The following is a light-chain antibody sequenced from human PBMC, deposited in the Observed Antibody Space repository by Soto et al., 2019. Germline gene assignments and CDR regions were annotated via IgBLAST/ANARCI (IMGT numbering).Light chain of an antibody. V-gene: IGLV2-14*01. CDR2: DVS. CDR1: SSDVGGYNY. CDR3: SSFTSSSTRV. Sequence: QSALTQPASVSGSPGQSITISCTGTSSDVGGYNYVSWYQQHPDKAPKLMIYDVSNRPSGVSNRFSGSKSGNTASLTISGLQAEDEADYYCSSFTSSSTRVFGTGTKLTAL. J-gene: IGLJ1*01.